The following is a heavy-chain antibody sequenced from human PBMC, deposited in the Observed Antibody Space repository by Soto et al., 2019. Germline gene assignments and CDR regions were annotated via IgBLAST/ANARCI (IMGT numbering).Heavy chain of an antibody. CDR1: GGSFSGYY. CDR2: MNHDKTT. V-gene: IGHV4-34*01. J-gene: IGHJ6*02. D-gene: IGHD1-26*01. CDR3: ARVLREAGVRIVPPFSYSYAMDV. Sequence: QVQLQQWGAGLLKPSETLSLTCAVYGGSFSGYYWSWIRQPLGKGLEWLGEMNHDKTTNYNPSLKSRVTMSIGTSKNQFSLKLNSVTGADTAVYYCARVLREAGVRIVPPFSYSYAMDVWGQGTTVTVSS.